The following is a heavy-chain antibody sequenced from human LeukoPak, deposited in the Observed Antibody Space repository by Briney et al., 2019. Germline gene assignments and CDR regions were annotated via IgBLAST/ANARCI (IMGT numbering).Heavy chain of an antibody. CDR1: GGSINSYH. CDR3: ARDTYYYAI. CDR2: IYYIGTT. V-gene: IGHV4-59*01. J-gene: IGHJ4*02. D-gene: IGHD3-10*01. Sequence: SETLSLTCTVSGGSINSYHWSGIWQPPGKGLEWMGYIYYIGTTNYNPSLKSRGTISVDTSKSQFSLKLSYVTAADTAVYYCARDTYYYAIWGQGTLVTVSS.